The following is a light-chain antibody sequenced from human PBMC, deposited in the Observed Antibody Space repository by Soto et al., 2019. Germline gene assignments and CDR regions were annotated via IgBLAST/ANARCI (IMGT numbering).Light chain of an antibody. CDR2: DVT. CDR3: SSYTTGRTLV. V-gene: IGLV2-14*03. CDR1: NSDVGAYNF. Sequence: QSVLTQPASVSGSPGQSITISCTGTNSDVGAYNFVSWYQQHPGKAPKLMIYDVTSRPSGVSNRFSGSKSGNTASLTISGLQAEDEADYYCSSYTTGRTLVFGGGTKLTVL. J-gene: IGLJ2*01.